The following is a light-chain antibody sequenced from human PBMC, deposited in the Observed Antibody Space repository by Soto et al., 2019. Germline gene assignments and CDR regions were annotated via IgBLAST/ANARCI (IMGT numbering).Light chain of an antibody. Sequence: EIGMTQSPAILSVSPGERATLACRASQSISTTVAWYQQKPGRAPRLLISGASTRATGIPTRFSGSGSGTEFTLTIASLQSEDFAVYYCQQYNDWPPSITFGQGTRLDIK. CDR2: GAS. CDR1: QSISTT. CDR3: QQYNDWPPSIT. V-gene: IGKV3-15*01. J-gene: IGKJ5*01.